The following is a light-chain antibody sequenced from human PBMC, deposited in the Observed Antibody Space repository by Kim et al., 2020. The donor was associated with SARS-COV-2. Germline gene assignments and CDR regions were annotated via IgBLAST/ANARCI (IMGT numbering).Light chain of an antibody. CDR3: QQSYSTLPYT. J-gene: IGKJ2*01. V-gene: IGKV1-39*01. CDR1: QSISSY. CDR2: AAS. Sequence: ASVGDRVTITCRASQSISSYLNWYQQKPGKAPKLLIYAASSLQSGVPSRFSGSGSGTDFTLTISSLQPEDFATYYCQQSYSTLPYTFGQGTKLEIK.